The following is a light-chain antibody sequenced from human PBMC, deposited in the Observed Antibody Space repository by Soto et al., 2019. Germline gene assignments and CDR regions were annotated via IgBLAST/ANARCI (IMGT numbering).Light chain of an antibody. CDR1: QTISSW. Sequence: DIQMTQSPSTLSASVGDRVTIACRASQTISSWVAWYQQKPGKAPRLLIYKTSSLESGVPSRFSGSGSGTEFTLTISGLQPADFAYYYCQQSNTYFSLTLGGGTKVDIK. V-gene: IGKV1-5*03. CDR3: QQSNTYFSLT. J-gene: IGKJ4*01. CDR2: KTS.